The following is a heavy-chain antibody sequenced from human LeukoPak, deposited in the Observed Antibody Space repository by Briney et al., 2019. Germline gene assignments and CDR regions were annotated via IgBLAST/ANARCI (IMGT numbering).Heavy chain of an antibody. CDR1: GFTSSDYG. CDR2: ISWDGTAQ. CDR3: AKEKDYHVSGSYDF. Sequence: GRSLRLSCAASGFTSSDYGMHWVRQPPGKGLEWVAAISWDGTAQHHVDSVKGRFTISRDNSKNTLYLQMTGLRAEDTAVYYCAKEKDYHVSGSYDFWGQGTLVTVSS. J-gene: IGHJ4*02. V-gene: IGHV3-30*18. D-gene: IGHD3-10*01.